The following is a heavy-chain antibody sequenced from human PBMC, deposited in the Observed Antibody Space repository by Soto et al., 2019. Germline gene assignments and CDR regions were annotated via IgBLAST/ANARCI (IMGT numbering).Heavy chain of an antibody. J-gene: IGHJ4*02. Sequence: PSETLSLTCAVSGGSISSGGYSWSWIRQPPGKGLEWIGYIYHSGSTYYNPSLKSRVTISVDRSKNQFSLKLSSVTAADTAVYYCASTAPVRSARHLYYFDYWGQGTLVTVSS. V-gene: IGHV4-30-2*01. CDR3: ASTAPVRSARHLYYFDY. CDR1: GGSISSGGYS. CDR2: IYHSGST. D-gene: IGHD2-15*01.